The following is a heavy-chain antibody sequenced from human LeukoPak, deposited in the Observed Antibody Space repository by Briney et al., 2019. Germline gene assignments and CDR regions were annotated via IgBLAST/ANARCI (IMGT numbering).Heavy chain of an antibody. CDR1: GFTFSSYT. V-gene: IGHV3-48*01. CDR2: ISTASSAI. J-gene: IGHJ4*02. Sequence: GGSLRLSCAASGFTFSSYTMNWARQAPGKGLEWVSYISTASSAIDYADSVKGRFTISRDNAKNSLYLQMNSLRAEDTAVYYCAREARGYSYGARYDIDYWGQGTLVTVSS. CDR3: AREARGYSYGARYDIDY. D-gene: IGHD5-18*01.